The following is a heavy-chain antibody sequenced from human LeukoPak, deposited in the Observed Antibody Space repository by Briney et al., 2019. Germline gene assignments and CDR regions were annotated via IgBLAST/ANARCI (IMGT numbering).Heavy chain of an antibody. CDR1: GVSISSSNSY. CDR2: AYYSGNT. D-gene: IGHD3/OR15-3a*01. J-gene: IGHJ4*02. CDR3: ARQTGSGLFILP. Sequence: SETLSLTCTVSGVSISSSNSYWGWIRQPPGKGLEWIGSAYYSGNTYYNASLKSQVSISIDTSKNQFSLKLTSVTAADTAVYYCARQTGSGLFILPGGQGTLVTVSS. V-gene: IGHV4-39*01.